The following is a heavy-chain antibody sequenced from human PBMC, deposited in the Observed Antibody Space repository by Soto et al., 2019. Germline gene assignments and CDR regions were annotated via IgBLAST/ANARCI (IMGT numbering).Heavy chain of an antibody. V-gene: IGHV4-34*01. Sequence: QVQLQQWGAGLLKPSETLSLTCAVYGGSFSGYYWSWIRQPPGKGLEWIGEINHSGSTNYDPSLKSRVTISVDTSKNQFSLKLNSVTAADTAVYYCARGGGFSMVRSRASDWGQGTLVTVSS. J-gene: IGHJ4*02. CDR1: GGSFSGYY. D-gene: IGHD3-10*01. CDR3: ARGGGFSMVRSRASD. CDR2: INHSGST.